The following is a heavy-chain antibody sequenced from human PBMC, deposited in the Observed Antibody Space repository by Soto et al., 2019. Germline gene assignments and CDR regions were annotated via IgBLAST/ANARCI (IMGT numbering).Heavy chain of an antibody. CDR2: IYYSGST. J-gene: IGHJ4*02. V-gene: IGHV4-31*03. D-gene: IGHD2-8*01. Sequence: QVQLQESGPGLVKPSQTLSLTCTVSGGSIASVGYYWSWIRQHPGKGLEWIGYIYYSGSTYYNPSLKSRVTISVDTSKNQFPLTLSSVTAADTAVYYCAREEGPGHMYVAYWGQGTLVTVSS. CDR1: GGSIASVGYY. CDR3: AREEGPGHMYVAY.